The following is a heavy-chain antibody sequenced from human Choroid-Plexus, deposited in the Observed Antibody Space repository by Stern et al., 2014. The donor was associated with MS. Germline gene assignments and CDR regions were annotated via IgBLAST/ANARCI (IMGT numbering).Heavy chain of an antibody. CDR3: ARLRLLTYGLDS. CDR1: GYSFTTYW. CDR2: IYPRDSDT. J-gene: IGHJ4*02. Sequence: VQLVESGAEVKKPGESLKISCKGSGYSFTTYWVAWVRQMPGKGLEWLGIIYPRDSDTSYSPSFQGQVSISVDKSISTAYLQWSSLKASDTAMYYCARLRLLTYGLDSWGQGTLVTVSS. D-gene: IGHD3-16*01. V-gene: IGHV5-51*01.